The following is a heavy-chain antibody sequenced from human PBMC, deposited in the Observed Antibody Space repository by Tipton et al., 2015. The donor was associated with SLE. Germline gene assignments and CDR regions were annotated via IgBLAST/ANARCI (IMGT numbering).Heavy chain of an antibody. Sequence: TLSLTCTVSGGSIGSSSYYWGWIRQPPGKGLEWIGSIYYSGSTYYNPSLKSRVTISVDTPKNQFSLKLSSVTAADTAVYYCARWGRSSGWYGYWGQGTLVTVSS. J-gene: IGHJ4*02. CDR2: IYYSGST. D-gene: IGHD6-19*01. CDR1: GGSIGSSSYY. CDR3: ARWGRSSGWYGY. V-gene: IGHV4-39*07.